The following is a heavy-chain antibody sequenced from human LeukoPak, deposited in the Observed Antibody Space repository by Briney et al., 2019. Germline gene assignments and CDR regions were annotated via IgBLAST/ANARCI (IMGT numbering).Heavy chain of an antibody. CDR1: GYTFTNYW. D-gene: IGHD2-2*01. CDR2: IYPGDSDT. Sequence: GESLKISCKGSGYTFTNYWIGWVRQMPGKGLEWMGIIYPGDSDTRYSPSFQGQVTISADKSISTAYLQWSGLKASDTAMYYCARRGYCSSTACSVAAFDIWGQGTMVTVSS. V-gene: IGHV5-51*01. J-gene: IGHJ3*02. CDR3: ARRGYCSSTACSVAAFDI.